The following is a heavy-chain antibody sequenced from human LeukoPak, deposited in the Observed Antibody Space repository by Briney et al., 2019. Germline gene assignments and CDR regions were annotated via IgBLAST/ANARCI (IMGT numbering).Heavy chain of an antibody. CDR1: VYTFTGCY. CDR2: INPNSGGT. J-gene: IGHJ3*01. Sequence: ASVKVSCKAYVYTFTGCYINWVRQAPGQGLEWMGWINPNSGGTNAAKKFQGKVTMTRDTSISTAYMELNRLRSDDTAVYYCTRVHDWYGGAQTFDVWGQGTMVTVSS. D-gene: IGHD3-9*01. V-gene: IGHV1-2*02. CDR3: TRVHDWYGGAQTFDV.